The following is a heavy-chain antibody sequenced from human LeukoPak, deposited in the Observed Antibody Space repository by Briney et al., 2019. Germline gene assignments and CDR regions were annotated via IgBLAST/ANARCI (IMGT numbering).Heavy chain of an antibody. V-gene: IGHV1-2*02. CDR2: INPNRGDT. D-gene: IGHD1-14*01. CDR3: ARDLPSGNHQRFYFDY. J-gene: IGHJ4*02. Sequence: ASVKVSCKVSGYSFTGYYIHWVRQAPGQGFEWMGWINPNRGDTNYAQKFQGRVTLIKDTSISTAFMELYSLRSDDTAVYYCARDLPSGNHQRFYFDYWGRGTLITVSS. CDR1: GYSFTGYY.